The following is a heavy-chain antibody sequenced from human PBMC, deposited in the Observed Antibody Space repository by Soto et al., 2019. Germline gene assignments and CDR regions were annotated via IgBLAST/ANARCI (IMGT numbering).Heavy chain of an antibody. Sequence: QVQLVQSGAEVRKPGASVTVSCRSSGDSFNDYYIHWVRQAPGQGLEWMGWSNPNSGVTKYAQKFQGLVSRTRDRSIMTVYMQLSRLRSDDTAGYYWARESGGATATLDYYYFYMDVWGTGTTVTVSS. CDR1: GDSFNDYY. D-gene: IGHD5-12*01. J-gene: IGHJ6*03. CDR2: SNPNSGVT. CDR3: ARESGGATATLDYYYFYMDV. V-gene: IGHV1-2*04.